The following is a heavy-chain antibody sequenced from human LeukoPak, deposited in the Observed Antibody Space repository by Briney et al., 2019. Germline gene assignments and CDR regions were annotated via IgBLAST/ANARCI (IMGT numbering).Heavy chain of an antibody. D-gene: IGHD1-26*01. CDR1: GFTFSDYA. V-gene: IGHV3-23*01. CDR3: AKDRSIGTYYTFDH. CDR2: ISGSGVMT. Sequence: PGGSLRLSCAASGFTFSDYAMTWVRQAPGKGLEWVATISGSGVMTYYADSVKGRFTVSGDNSKNTLYLHMSSLTAADTAVYYCAKDRSIGTYYTFDHWGQGTLVTVSA. J-gene: IGHJ4*02.